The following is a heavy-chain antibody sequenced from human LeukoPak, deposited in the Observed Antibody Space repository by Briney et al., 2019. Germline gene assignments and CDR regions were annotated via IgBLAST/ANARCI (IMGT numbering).Heavy chain of an antibody. CDR3: AKIKQDTSGYYVFYYFDY. D-gene: IGHD3-22*01. Sequence: PGGSLRLSCAASGFTFSSYSMNWVRQAPGKGLEWVSSISSSSSYIYYADSVKGRFTISRDNSKNTLYLQMNSLRAEDTAVYYCAKIKQDTSGYYVFYYFDYWGQGTLVTVSS. CDR2: ISSSSSYI. CDR1: GFTFSSYS. J-gene: IGHJ4*02. V-gene: IGHV3-21*04.